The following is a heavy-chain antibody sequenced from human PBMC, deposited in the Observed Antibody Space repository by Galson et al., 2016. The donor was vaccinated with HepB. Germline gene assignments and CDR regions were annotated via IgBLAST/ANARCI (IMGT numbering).Heavy chain of an antibody. CDR3: ARDRAYGGLMFDS. J-gene: IGHJ4*02. V-gene: IGHV1-18*01. D-gene: IGHD3-10*01. CDR2: INTYTGNT. Sequence: SVKVSCKASGYTFTSYGINWVRQAPGQGLEWMGRINTYTGNTNYPQKFRGRVTMTTDTSTSTAYMDLRSLRPDDTAVYYCARDRAYGGLMFDSWGQGTLVTVSS. CDR1: GYTFTSYG.